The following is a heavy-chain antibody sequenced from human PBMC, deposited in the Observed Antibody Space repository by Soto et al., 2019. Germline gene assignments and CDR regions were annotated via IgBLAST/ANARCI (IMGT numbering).Heavy chain of an antibody. D-gene: IGHD3-10*01. CDR1: GFTFSSYW. V-gene: IGHV3-74*01. Sequence: GSLRLSCAASGFTFSSYWTHWVRQAPGKGLVWVSRINSDGSSTSYADSVKGRFTISRDNAKNTLYLQMNSLRAEDTAVYYCARGGVGSGSYYVGDYYGMDVWGQGTTVTVSS. CDR3: ARGGVGSGSYYVGDYYGMDV. CDR2: INSDGSST. J-gene: IGHJ6*02.